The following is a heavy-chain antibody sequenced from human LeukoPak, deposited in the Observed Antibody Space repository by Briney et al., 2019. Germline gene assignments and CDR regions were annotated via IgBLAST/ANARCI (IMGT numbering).Heavy chain of an antibody. V-gene: IGHV3-49*04. CDR2: IRSKAYGGTT. CDR3: TRDGGDSSSWFPFDS. D-gene: IGHD6-13*01. Sequence: PGGSLRLSCTASGFSFGDHAMSGVRQAPGKGLEGVGFIRSKAYGGTTEYAASVKGRFTISRDDSKSIAYLQMNSLKTEDTAVYYCTRDGGDSSSWFPFDSWRQGTLVPVSS. J-gene: IGHJ4*02. CDR1: GFSFGDHA.